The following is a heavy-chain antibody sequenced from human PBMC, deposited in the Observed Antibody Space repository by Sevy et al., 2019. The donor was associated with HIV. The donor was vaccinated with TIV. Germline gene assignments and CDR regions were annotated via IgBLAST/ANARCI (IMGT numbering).Heavy chain of an antibody. Sequence: ASVKVSCKASGYTFISYGISWVRQAPGQGLEWMGWISAYNGNTNDAQKLQDRVTMTTDTSTSTAYMELSSLRSEDTAVYCCVRADPAQHFDSWGQGTLVTVSS. J-gene: IGHJ4*02. V-gene: IGHV1-18*04. CDR3: VRADPAQHFDS. CDR2: ISAYNGNT. CDR1: GYTFISYG.